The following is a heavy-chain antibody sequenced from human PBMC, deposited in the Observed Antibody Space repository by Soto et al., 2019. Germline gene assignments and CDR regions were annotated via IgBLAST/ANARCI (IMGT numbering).Heavy chain of an antibody. CDR1: GYTFTGYY. CDR2: INPNSGGT. Sequence: QVQLVQSGAEVKKPGASVKVSCKASGYTFTGYYMHWVRQAPGQGLEWMGWINPNSGGTNYAQKCQGRVTMTRDTSISTADMELSRLRSDDTAVYYCARDGCSGGSCYSTDAFDIWGQGTMVTVSS. CDR3: ARDGCSGGSCYSTDAFDI. D-gene: IGHD2-15*01. J-gene: IGHJ3*02. V-gene: IGHV1-2*02.